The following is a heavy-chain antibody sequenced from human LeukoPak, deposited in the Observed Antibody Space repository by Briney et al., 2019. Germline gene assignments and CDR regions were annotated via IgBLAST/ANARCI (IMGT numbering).Heavy chain of an antibody. CDR2: IDPNSGGI. D-gene: IGHD3-16*01. J-gene: IGHJ6*02. Sequence: ASLKVSCKASGYTFTGFYIHWVRQAPGQGLEWMGSIDPNSGGIKYAQKFQDRVTMTRDTSIATAYMELSRLTSGDTAIYFCAREISPMIRLGGDYYYYGMDVWGRGTTVTVSS. CDR1: GYTFTGFY. V-gene: IGHV1-2*02. CDR3: AREISPMIRLGGDYYYYGMDV.